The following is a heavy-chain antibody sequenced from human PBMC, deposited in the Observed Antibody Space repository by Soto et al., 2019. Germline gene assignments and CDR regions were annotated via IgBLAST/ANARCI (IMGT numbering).Heavy chain of an antibody. CDR3: AKAVPPFVVVTASDY. V-gene: IGHV3-30*18. Sequence: QTGGSLRLSCAASGFTFRNFGMHWVRQAPGKGLGWVAVISYDGTNKYYADSVKGRFTISRDNSKNTLYLQINSLRAEDTAVYYCAKAVPPFVVVTASDYWGQGTLVTVSS. CDR2: ISYDGTNK. J-gene: IGHJ4*02. D-gene: IGHD2-21*02. CDR1: GFTFRNFG.